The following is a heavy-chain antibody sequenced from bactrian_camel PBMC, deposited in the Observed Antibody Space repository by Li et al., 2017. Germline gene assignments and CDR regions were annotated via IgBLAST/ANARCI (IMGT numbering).Heavy chain of an antibody. CDR1: LYRVSGIC. Sequence: HVQLVESGGGSVQAGGSLRLSCAASLYRVSGICMGWFRQAPGKEREGVAAIHLRGHFTRYADSVKGRFTISQDNAKNTVYLQMNSLKPEDTGIYYCAADGGGICVASMPPYAKYQGQGTQVTVS. D-gene: IGHD1*01. CDR2: IHLRGHFT. J-gene: IGHJ4*01. V-gene: IGHV3-3*01.